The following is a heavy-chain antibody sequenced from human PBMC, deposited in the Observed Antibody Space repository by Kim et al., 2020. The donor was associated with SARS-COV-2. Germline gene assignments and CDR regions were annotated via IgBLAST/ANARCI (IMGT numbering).Heavy chain of an antibody. D-gene: IGHD1-26*01. CDR1: GFTFSSYD. J-gene: IGHJ6*02. CDR3: ARGGGSSHGYYYGMDV. V-gene: IGHV3-13*01. CDR2: IGTAGDT. Sequence: GGSLRLSCAASGFTFSSYDMHWVRQATGKGLEWVSAIGTAGDTYYPGSVKGRFTISRENAKNSLYLQMNSLRAGDTAVYYCARGGGSSHGYYYGMDVWGQGTTVTVSS.